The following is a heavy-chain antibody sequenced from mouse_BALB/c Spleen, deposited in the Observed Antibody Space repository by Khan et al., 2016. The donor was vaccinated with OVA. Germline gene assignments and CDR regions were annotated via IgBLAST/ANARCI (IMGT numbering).Heavy chain of an antibody. CDR3: TRSGYGSFAY. J-gene: IGHJ3*01. V-gene: IGHV1S81*02. Sequence: VQLQQSGAELVKPGASVKLSCKASGYTFNSYYMYWVKQRPGQGLEWIGEINPNNGDANFNEKFKNKTTLTVDKSSNTAFMQLSSLTSEDSAVYYCTRSGYGSFAYWGQGTLVIVSA. D-gene: IGHD2-2*01. CDR2: INPNNGDA. CDR1: GYTFNSYY.